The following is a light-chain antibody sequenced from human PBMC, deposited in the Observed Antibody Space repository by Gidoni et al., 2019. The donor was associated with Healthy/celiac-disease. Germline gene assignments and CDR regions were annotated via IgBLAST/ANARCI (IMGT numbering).Light chain of an antibody. CDR2: AAS. CDR1: KGISNY. CDR3: QKYNSAPRT. V-gene: IGKV1-27*01. Sequence: EIHMTQSPSSLSASVGDRVTITCRASKGISNYLAWYQQKPGKVPKLLIYAASTLQSGVPSRFSGSGSGTDFTLTISSLQPEDVATDYCQKYNSAPRTFGQGTKVEIK. J-gene: IGKJ1*01.